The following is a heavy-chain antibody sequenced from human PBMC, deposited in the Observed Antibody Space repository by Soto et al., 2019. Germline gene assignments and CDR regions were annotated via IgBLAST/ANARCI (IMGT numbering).Heavy chain of an antibody. CDR2: INSSGGSA. CDR3: ARGRWLQGDFDY. Sequence: QVQLVQSGAEVKKPGASVRISCKASGYTFSSKYLHWVRQAPGQGLEWMGIINSSGGSANYAQKFQGRITMTRDTSTNTVHMEVSSLRSKDTAMYYCARGRWLQGDFDYWGQGTLVTVSS. V-gene: IGHV1-46*01. D-gene: IGHD6-19*01. J-gene: IGHJ4*02. CDR1: GYTFSSKY.